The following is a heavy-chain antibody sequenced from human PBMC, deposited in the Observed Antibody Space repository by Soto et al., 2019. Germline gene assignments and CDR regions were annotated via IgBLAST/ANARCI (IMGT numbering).Heavy chain of an antibody. Sequence: GGSLRLSCAASGFTFSSYAMSWVRQAPGKGLEWVSAISGSGGSTYYADSVKSRFTISRDNSKNTLYLQRNSLRAEDTAVYYCAKLGVDEYSSGWYMGRGMDVQGQGTTVSVAS. CDR1: GFTFSSYA. CDR3: AKLGVDEYSSGWYMGRGMDV. D-gene: IGHD6-19*01. J-gene: IGHJ6*02. V-gene: IGHV3-23*01. CDR2: ISGSGGST.